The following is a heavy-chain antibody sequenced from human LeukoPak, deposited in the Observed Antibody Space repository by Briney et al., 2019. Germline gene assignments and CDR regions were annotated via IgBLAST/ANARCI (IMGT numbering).Heavy chain of an antibody. Sequence: SCKASGFTFSSYAMHWVRQAPGKGLEWVAVISYDGSNKYYADSVKGRFTISRDNSKNTLYLQMNSLRAEDTAVYYCAMVLLSWGQGTLVTVSS. V-gene: IGHV3-30-3*01. CDR3: AMVLLS. J-gene: IGHJ5*02. CDR1: GFTFSSYA. CDR2: ISYDGSNK. D-gene: IGHD4/OR15-4a*01.